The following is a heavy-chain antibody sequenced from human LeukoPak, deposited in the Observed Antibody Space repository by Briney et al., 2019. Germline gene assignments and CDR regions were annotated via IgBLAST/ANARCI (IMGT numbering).Heavy chain of an antibody. D-gene: IGHD3-9*01. V-gene: IGHV3-48*03. CDR2: ISSSGSTI. J-gene: IGHJ4*02. Sequence: GGSLRLSCAASGFTFSSYEMNWVRQAPGKGLEWVSYISSSGSTIYYADSVKGRFTISRDNAKNSLYLQMNSLRAEDTAVYYCARGGYYDILTGYSRGLDYWGQGTLVTVSS. CDR3: ARGGYYDILTGYSRGLDY. CDR1: GFTFSSYE.